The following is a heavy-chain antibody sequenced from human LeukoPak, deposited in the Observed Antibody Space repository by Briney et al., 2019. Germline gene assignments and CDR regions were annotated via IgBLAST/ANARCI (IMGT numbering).Heavy chain of an antibody. CDR2: IYYSGST. D-gene: IGHD3-22*01. CDR3: AKSHDRSGYYASDY. Sequence: PSETLSRTCTVSGGSIISGGYYWSRVHQHPGKGLEWIGCIYYSGSTYYNPSLKSRVTISVDTSKNQFSLKLSSVTAADTAVYYCAKSHDRSGYYASDYWGQGTLVTVSS. J-gene: IGHJ4*02. CDR1: GGSIISGGYY. V-gene: IGHV4-31*03.